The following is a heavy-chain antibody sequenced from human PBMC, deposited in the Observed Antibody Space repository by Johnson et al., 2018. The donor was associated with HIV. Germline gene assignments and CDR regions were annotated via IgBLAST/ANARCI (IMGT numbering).Heavy chain of an antibody. CDR3: ARAYMSSGSYYDAFDI. D-gene: IGHD1-26*01. CDR2: INWNGDST. V-gene: IGHV3-20*04. CDR1: GFTFSSYW. J-gene: IGHJ3*02. Sequence: EVQLVESGGGLVQPGGSLRLSCAASGFTFSSYWMSWVRQAPGKGLEWVSGINWNGDSTGYADSVKGRFTISRDNAKNSLYLQMNSLRAEDTALYYCARAYMSSGSYYDAFDIWGQGTMVIVSS.